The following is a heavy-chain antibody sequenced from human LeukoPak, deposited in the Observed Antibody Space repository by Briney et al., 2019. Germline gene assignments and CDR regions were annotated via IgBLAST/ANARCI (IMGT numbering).Heavy chain of an antibody. J-gene: IGHJ3*02. D-gene: IGHD6-13*01. CDR2: ISSSGSTI. CDR1: GFTFSDYY. V-gene: IGHV3-11*01. CDR3: ARDVAAASDAFDI. Sequence: GGSLRLSCAASGFTFSDYYMSWIRQAPGKGLEWVSYISSSGSTIYYADSVKGRFTISRDNAKNSLYLQMNSLRAEDTAVYYCARDVAAASDAFDIWGQGTMVTVSS.